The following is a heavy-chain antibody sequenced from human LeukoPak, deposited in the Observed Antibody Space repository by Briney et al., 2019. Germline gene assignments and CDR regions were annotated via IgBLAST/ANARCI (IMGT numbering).Heavy chain of an antibody. CDR3: ARGYSGNYRTDY. V-gene: IGHV3-74*01. CDR2: INTNGSCT. D-gene: IGHD1-26*01. Sequence: GGSLRLSCEASGFMFDNYCMHWVRQAPGKGLVWVSLINTNGSCTTYADSVKGRFTISRDNAKNTLNLQMNSLRSEDTAVYYCARGYSGNYRTDYWGQGTLVTVSS. J-gene: IGHJ4*02. CDR1: GFMFDNYC.